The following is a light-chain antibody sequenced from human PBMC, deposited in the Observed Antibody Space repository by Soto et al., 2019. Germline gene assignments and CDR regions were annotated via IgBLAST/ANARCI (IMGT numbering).Light chain of an antibody. J-gene: IGKJ4*01. CDR3: QQYNSYSPLT. CDR1: QSISSW. CDR2: DAY. Sequence: DIHMTQSPSTLSASVGDTVTITCRASQSISSWLAWYQQKPGKAPKLLIYDAYSLESGVPSTFRGSGSGTEFTLTISSLQPDDFATYYCQQYNSYSPLTCGGGTKVDIK. V-gene: IGKV1-5*01.